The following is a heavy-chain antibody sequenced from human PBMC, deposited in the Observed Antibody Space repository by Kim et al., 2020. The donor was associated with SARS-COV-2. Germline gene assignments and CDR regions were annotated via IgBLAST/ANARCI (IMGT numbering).Heavy chain of an antibody. CDR3: ARLFLRGSYYAGDY. D-gene: IGHD1-26*01. V-gene: IGHV4-34*01. J-gene: IGHJ4*02. CDR1: GGSFSGYY. CDR2: INHSGST. Sequence: SETLSLTCAVYGGSFSGYYWSWIRQPPGKGLEWIGEINHSGSTNYNPSLKSRVTISVDTSKNQFSLKLSSVTAADTAVYYCARLFLRGSYYAGDYWGQGTLVTVSS.